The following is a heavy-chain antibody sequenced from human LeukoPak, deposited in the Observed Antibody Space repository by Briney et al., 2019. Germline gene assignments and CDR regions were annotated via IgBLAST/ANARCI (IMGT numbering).Heavy chain of an antibody. Sequence: TLSLTCTVSGGSISSYYWSWIRQPPGKALEWLARIHWDDDKFYSTSLKTRLTISKDTSKNQVVLTMTNMDPVDTATYYCARSPGDWAYFDYWGQGTLVTVSS. V-gene: IGHV2-70*16. CDR3: ARSPGDWAYFDY. CDR2: IHWDDDK. J-gene: IGHJ4*02. CDR1: GGSISSYYW. D-gene: IGHD3/OR15-3a*01.